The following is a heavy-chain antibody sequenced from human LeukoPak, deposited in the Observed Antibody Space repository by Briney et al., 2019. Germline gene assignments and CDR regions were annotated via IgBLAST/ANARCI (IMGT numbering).Heavy chain of an antibody. Sequence: GGSLRLSCAASGFTFSSYGMHWVRQAPGKGLEWVAFIRYDGSNKYYADSVKGRFTISRDNSKNTLYLQMNSLRAEDTAVYYCARESMIVVVTLDYWGQGTLVTVSS. V-gene: IGHV3-30*02. CDR2: IRYDGSNK. J-gene: IGHJ4*02. CDR3: ARESMIVVVTLDY. CDR1: GFTFSSYG. D-gene: IGHD3-22*01.